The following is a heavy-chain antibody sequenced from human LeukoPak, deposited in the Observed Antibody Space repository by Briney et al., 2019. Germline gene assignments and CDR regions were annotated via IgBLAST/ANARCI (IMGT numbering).Heavy chain of an antibody. CDR3: ARDVGSSDAFDI. V-gene: IGHV4-61*02. D-gene: IGHD3-10*01. CDR2: IYASGST. Sequence: SQTLSLTCTVSGGSISSGNFYWSCIRQPAGKGLECIGRIYASGSTTYNPSLESRVTISVDTSKNQFSLKLSSVTAADTAVYYCARDVGSSDAFDIWGQGTMVIVSS. J-gene: IGHJ3*02. CDR1: GGSISSGNFY.